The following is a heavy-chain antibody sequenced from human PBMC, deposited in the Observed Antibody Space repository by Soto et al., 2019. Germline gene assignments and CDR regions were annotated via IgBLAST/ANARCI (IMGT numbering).Heavy chain of an antibody. Sequence: QVQLVQSGAEVKKPGASVKVSCKTSGYTFTNYAIHWVRQAPGQRLEWMGWINAGDGNTKYSQTFQGRVTMTRDTSASTAYMELSSLRSEDAAVYYCARSGSCTSTSCYGGFDIWGQGTMVTVSS. J-gene: IGHJ3*02. D-gene: IGHD2-2*01. V-gene: IGHV1-3*01. CDR2: INAGDGNT. CDR3: ARSGSCTSTSCYGGFDI. CDR1: GYTFTNYA.